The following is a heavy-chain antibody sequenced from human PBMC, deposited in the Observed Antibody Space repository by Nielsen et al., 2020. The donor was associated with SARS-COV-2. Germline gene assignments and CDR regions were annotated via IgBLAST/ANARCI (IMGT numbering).Heavy chain of an antibody. Sequence: ASVKVSCKASGYTFTSNGISWVRQAPGQGLEWMGWISAYNGNTNYAQKLQGRVTMTTDTSTSTAYMELRSLRSDDTAVYYCARDLTMVRGVIITPARYWGQGTLVTVSS. CDR3: ARDLTMVRGVIITPARY. D-gene: IGHD3-10*01. CDR2: ISAYNGNT. CDR1: GYTFTSNG. J-gene: IGHJ4*02. V-gene: IGHV1-18*01.